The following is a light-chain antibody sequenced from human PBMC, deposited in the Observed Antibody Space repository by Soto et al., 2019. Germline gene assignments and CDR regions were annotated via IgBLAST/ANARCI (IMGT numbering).Light chain of an antibody. CDR3: LQDRNYPRT. V-gene: IGKV1-6*01. J-gene: IGKJ1*01. CDR1: QDIRNE. CDR2: CAS. Sequence: AIQMTQSPSSLSASVGDRVTITCRASQDIRNELGWYQQRPGKAPKALIYCASNLQSGVPSRFSGSGFGTDFTLTISSLQPEDFATYYCLQDRNYPRTFGQGTKVESK.